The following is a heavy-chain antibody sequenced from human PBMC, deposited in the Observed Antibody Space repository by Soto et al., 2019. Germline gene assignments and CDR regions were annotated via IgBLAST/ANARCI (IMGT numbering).Heavy chain of an antibody. J-gene: IGHJ6*02. CDR3: AREAIPAAGYYYYGMDV. D-gene: IGHD2-2*01. CDR1: GGSISSGGYY. V-gene: IGHV4-31*03. Sequence: QVQLQESGPGLVKPSQTLSLTCTVSGGSISSGGYYWSWIRQHPGKGLEWIGYIYYSGSTYYNPSLKSRVTISVDTSKNQFCLKLCSVTAADTAVYYCAREAIPAAGYYYYGMDVWGQGTTVTVSS. CDR2: IYYSGST.